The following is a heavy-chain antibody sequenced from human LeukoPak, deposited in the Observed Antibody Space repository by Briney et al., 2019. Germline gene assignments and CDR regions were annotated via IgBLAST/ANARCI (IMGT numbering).Heavy chain of an antibody. D-gene: IGHD2-2*01. CDR3: ARGPLPAAPTFFDY. J-gene: IGHJ4*02. Sequence: GGSLRLSCAASGFTASSNYMSWVRQAPGKGLEWVSVIYSGGSTYYADSVKGRFTISRDNSKNTLYLQMNSLRAEDTAVYYCARGPLPAAPTFFDYWGQGTLVTVSS. V-gene: IGHV3-66*01. CDR2: IYSGGST. CDR1: GFTASSNY.